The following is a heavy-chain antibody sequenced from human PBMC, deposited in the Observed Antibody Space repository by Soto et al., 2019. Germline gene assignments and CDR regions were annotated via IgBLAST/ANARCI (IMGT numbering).Heavy chain of an antibody. J-gene: IGHJ5*02. CDR3: ARGLRYDYVWGSYRDNWFDP. D-gene: IGHD3-16*02. Sequence: PSETLSLTCTVSGGSISNYYWSWIQQPAGKGLEWIGRIYPTGSTNYNRSLKSRVTMSLDTSKNQLFLKLSSVTAADTAVYYCARGLRYDYVWGSYRDNWFDPWGQGTLVTVSS. CDR1: GGSISNYY. CDR2: IYPTGST. V-gene: IGHV4-4*07.